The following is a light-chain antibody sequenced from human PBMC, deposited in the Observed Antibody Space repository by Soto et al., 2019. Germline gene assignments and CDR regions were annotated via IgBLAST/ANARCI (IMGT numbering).Light chain of an antibody. CDR3: QQYNNWPTWA. CDR1: QSVRSN. J-gene: IGKJ1*01. CDR2: GAS. V-gene: IGKV3-15*01. Sequence: EIVMTQSPATLSVSPGDTATLSCRASQSVRSNLAWYQQKPGQAPRLLISGASTRATGIPARFSGSGTGTEFTLTISSLQSEDFAVYYCQQYNNWPTWAFGQGTKVEIK.